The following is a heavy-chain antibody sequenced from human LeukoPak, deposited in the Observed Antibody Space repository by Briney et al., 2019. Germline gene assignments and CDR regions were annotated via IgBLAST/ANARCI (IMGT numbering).Heavy chain of an antibody. CDR1: GGSISSGSYY. D-gene: IGHD6-13*01. J-gene: IGHJ6*03. Sequence: PSETLSLTCTVSGGSISSGSYYWSWIRQPAGKGLEWIGRIYTSGSTNYNPSLKSRVTISVDTSKNQFSLKLSSVTAADTAVYYCARQYSSSWYGYWGNYYYMDVWGKGTTVTISS. CDR3: ARQYSSSWYGYWGNYYYMDV. V-gene: IGHV4-61*02. CDR2: IYTSGST.